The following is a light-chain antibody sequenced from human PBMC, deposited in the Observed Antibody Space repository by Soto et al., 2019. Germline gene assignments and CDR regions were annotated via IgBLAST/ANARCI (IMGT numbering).Light chain of an antibody. Sequence: DIQMTQSPSTLSASVGDRVTITCRASQNIDSWLAWYQQKPGKAPKLLIYKASTLESGVPPRFSGSGSGTEFTLTISSLQPDDFATYYCQQYSSYCTFGGGTKLEIK. V-gene: IGKV1-5*03. CDR3: QQYSSYCT. J-gene: IGKJ4*01. CDR2: KAS. CDR1: QNIDSW.